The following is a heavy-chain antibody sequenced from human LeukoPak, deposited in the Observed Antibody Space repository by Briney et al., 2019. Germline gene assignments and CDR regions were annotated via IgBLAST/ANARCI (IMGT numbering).Heavy chain of an antibody. CDR1: GGSISSYY. D-gene: IGHD1-26*01. Sequence: NPSETLSLTCTVSGGSISSYYWSWIRQPPGKGLEWIGYIYYSGSTNYNPSLKSRVTISVDTSKNQFSLKPSSVTAADTAVYYCARSYRWAFDYWGQGTLVTVSS. CDR3: ARSYRWAFDY. V-gene: IGHV4-59*08. CDR2: IYYSGST. J-gene: IGHJ4*02.